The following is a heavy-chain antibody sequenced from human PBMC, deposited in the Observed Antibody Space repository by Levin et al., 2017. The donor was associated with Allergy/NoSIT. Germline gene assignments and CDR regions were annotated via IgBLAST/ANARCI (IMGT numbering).Heavy chain of an antibody. D-gene: IGHD6-13*01. V-gene: IGHV1-46*01. J-gene: IGHJ5*02. CDR2: INPSGGST. Sequence: ASVKVSCKASGYTFTSYYMHWVRQAPGQGLEWMGIINPSGGSTSYAQKFQGRVTMTRDTSTSTVYMELSSLRSEDTAVYYCAREGGYSSSWYFGWFDPWGQGTLVTVSS. CDR1: GYTFTSYY. CDR3: AREGGYSSSWYFGWFDP.